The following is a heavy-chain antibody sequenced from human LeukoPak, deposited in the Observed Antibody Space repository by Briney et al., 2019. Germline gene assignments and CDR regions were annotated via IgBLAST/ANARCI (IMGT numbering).Heavy chain of an antibody. D-gene: IGHD3-10*01. CDR2: ISGSGGST. CDR1: GFTFSNYA. Sequence: GGSLTLSCAASGFTFSNYAMSWVRQAPWKGLEWVSAISGSGGSTYYADSVKGRFTISRDNSKNTLYPQMNSLRAEDTAVYYCAKDKVVRVTMVRADYWGQGTLVTVSS. V-gene: IGHV3-23*01. CDR3: AKDKVVRVTMVRADY. J-gene: IGHJ4*02.